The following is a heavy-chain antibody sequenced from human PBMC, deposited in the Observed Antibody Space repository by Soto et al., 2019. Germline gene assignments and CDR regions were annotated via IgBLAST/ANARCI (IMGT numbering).Heavy chain of an antibody. J-gene: IGHJ4*02. CDR2: INHSGST. CDR3: ARLEGLATISYYFDY. V-gene: IGHV4-34*01. Sequence: SETLSLTCAVYGGSFSGYYWSWIRQPPGKGLEWIGEINHSGSTNYSPSLKSRVTISVDTSKNQFSLKLSSVTAADSAVYFCARLEGLATISYYFDYWGQGTLVTVSS. D-gene: IGHD3-9*01. CDR1: GGSFSGYY.